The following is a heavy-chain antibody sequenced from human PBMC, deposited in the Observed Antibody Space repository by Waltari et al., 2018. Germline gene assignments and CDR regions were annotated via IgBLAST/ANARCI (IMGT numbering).Heavy chain of an antibody. CDR3: ARGLGGSSPFDY. Sequence: QVHLVQSGAAVKKSGAAVKVSCKASGSSFGGYYLYWVRQAPGQGLEWMGWINPTNGVTNYAQKFQGRVTMTRDTSINSVYMDLSRLRSDDTAVYFCARGLGGSSPFDYWGRGTLVTVSS. D-gene: IGHD3-16*01. V-gene: IGHV1-2*02. CDR2: INPTNGVT. CDR1: GSSFGGYY. J-gene: IGHJ4*02.